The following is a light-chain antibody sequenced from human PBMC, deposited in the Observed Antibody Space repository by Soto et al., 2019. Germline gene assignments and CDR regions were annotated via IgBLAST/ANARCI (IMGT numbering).Light chain of an antibody. CDR1: QSVSSY. V-gene: IGKV3-11*01. CDR2: DAS. CDR3: QQRSNWPPMYT. Sequence: EIVLTQSPATLSLSPGERATLSCRASQSVSSYLAWYQQKPGQAPRLLIYDASNRATGIPARFSGSGSGTDFTLTISSLEPDDFAVYYCQQRSNWPPMYTFGQGTKLELK. J-gene: IGKJ2*01.